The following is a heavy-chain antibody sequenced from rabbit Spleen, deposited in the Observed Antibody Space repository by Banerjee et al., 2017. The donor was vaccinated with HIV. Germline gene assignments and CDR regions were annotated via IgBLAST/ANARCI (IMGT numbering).Heavy chain of an antibody. CDR2: IDTSDGDT. D-gene: IGHD8-1*01. V-gene: IGHV1S45*01. Sequence: LEESGGGLVKPGGTLTLTCTVSGFSFSSNWICWVRQAPGKGLEWIACIDTSDGDTDYANWPKGRFTISKASSTTVTLQMTSLTAADTATYFCARDGVGGSYFALWGPGTLVTVS. CDR1: GFSFSSNW. CDR3: ARDGVGGSYFAL. J-gene: IGHJ6*01.